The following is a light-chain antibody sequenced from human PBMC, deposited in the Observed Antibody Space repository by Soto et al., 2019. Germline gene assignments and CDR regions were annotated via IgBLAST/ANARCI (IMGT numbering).Light chain of an antibody. CDR1: SSNIGAGYD. Sequence: QSVLTQPPSVSGAPGQRVTISCTGSSSNIGAGYDVHWYQQLPGTAPKLLIYGNSNRPSGVPDRFSGSKSGTSASLAITGLQAEDEADDYCQSYDSSLSGYVFGTGTNVTVL. J-gene: IGLJ1*01. V-gene: IGLV1-40*01. CDR3: QSYDSSLSGYV. CDR2: GNS.